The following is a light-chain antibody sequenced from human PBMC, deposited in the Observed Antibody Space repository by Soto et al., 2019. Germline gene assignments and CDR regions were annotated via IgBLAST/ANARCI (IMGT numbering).Light chain of an antibody. J-gene: IGKJ2*02. CDR1: QSLLHSNGYNY. CDR2: LGS. V-gene: IGKV2-28*01. Sequence: DIVMTQSPLSLPVTPGEPASISCRSSQSLLHSNGYNYLDWYLQKPGQSPQLLIYLGSNRASGVPARFSGSGSGTNFTLKIRRVEDHDVGGYDCMQPLQTPCTFGQGTKLEIK. CDR3: MQPLQTPCT.